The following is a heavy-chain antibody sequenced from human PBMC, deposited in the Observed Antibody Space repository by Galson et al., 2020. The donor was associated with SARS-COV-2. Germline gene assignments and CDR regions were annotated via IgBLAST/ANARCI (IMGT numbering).Heavy chain of an antibody. Sequence: GESLKISCAASGFIFSRYAMSWVRQAPGKGLEWVSSISGSGGRTYYADSVKGRLTISRDSSKNTLYLQINNLRGEDAAIYYCAKDQGNDYGDQLGYWGQGTLVTVTS. D-gene: IGHD4-17*01. J-gene: IGHJ4*02. V-gene: IGHV3-23*01. CDR2: ISGSGGRT. CDR1: GFIFSRYA. CDR3: AKDQGNDYGDQLGY.